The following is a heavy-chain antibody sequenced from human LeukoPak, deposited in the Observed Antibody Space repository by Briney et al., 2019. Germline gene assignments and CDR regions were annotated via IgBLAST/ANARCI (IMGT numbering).Heavy chain of an antibody. D-gene: IGHD3-10*01. CDR1: GGSISSGSYY. CDR3: ARGRRNRVNLLLWFGELLGLFDY. Sequence: PSETLSLTCSVSGGSISSGSYYWSWIRQPAGKGLEWIGRIYTSGSTNYNPSLKSRVTMSVDTSKNQFSLKLSSVTAADTAVYYCARGRRNRVNLLLWFGELLGLFDYWGQGTLVTVSS. V-gene: IGHV4-61*02. J-gene: IGHJ4*02. CDR2: IYTSGST.